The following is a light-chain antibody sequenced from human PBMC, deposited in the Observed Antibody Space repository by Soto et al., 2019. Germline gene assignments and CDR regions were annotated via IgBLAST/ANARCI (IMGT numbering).Light chain of an antibody. V-gene: IGLV4-69*01. CDR3: QTWGTGVAV. J-gene: IGLJ7*01. CDR1: SGHSTYA. CDR2: LNNDGSH. Sequence: QLVLTQSPSASASLGASDKLTCTLSSGHSTYAIAWHQQQPEKGPRYLMKLNNDGSHSKGDGIPDRFSGSSSGAERYLTISSLQSEDEADYYCQTWGTGVAVFGGGTQLTVL.